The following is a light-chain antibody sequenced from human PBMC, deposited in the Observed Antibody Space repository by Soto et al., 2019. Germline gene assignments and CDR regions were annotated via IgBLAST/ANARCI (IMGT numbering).Light chain of an antibody. Sequence: QSALAQPPSASGSPGQSVTISCTGTSSDVGGYNFVSWFQQYPGKAPKLIIFGVTKRPSEVPDRFSGSKSGNTASLTVSGLRTEDEADYYCASYAGRDTYVFGTGTKVTVL. J-gene: IGLJ1*01. V-gene: IGLV2-8*01. CDR1: SSDVGGYNF. CDR3: ASYAGRDTYV. CDR2: GVT.